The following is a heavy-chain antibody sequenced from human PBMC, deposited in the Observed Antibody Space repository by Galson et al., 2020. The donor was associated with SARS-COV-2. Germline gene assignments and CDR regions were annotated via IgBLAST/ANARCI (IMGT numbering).Heavy chain of an antibody. Sequence: ASVKVSCKVPGYTLTEISIHWVRQAPGKGLEWMGGFDPEDGETIYAQKFQGRVTMTEDTSTDTAYMELSSLRSEDTAVYYCATATPITMTGWFDPWGQGTLVTVSS. CDR2: FDPEDGET. CDR3: ATATPITMTGWFDP. V-gene: IGHV1-24*01. D-gene: IGHD3-22*01. J-gene: IGHJ5*02. CDR1: GYTLTEIS.